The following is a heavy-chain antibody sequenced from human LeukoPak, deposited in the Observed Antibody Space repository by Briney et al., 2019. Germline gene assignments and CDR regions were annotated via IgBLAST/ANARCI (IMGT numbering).Heavy chain of an antibody. Sequence: SETLSLTCTVSGGSVSSGSYYWSWIRQPPGKGLEWIGYIYYSGSTYYNPSLKSRVTISVDTSKNQFSLKLSSVTAADTAVYYCARETTYYYDSSGYYEFDYWGQGTLVTVSS. V-gene: IGHV4-61*01. J-gene: IGHJ4*02. CDR3: ARETTYYYDSSGYYEFDY. D-gene: IGHD3-22*01. CDR2: IYYSGST. CDR1: GGSVSSGSYY.